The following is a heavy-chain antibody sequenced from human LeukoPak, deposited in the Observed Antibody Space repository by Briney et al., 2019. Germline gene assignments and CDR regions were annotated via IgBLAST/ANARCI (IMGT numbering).Heavy chain of an antibody. CDR3: ARERGGSYFY. V-gene: IGHV4-39*07. CDR2: INHSGST. J-gene: IGHJ4*02. Sequence: SETLSLTCTVSGGSISSSSYYWGWIRQPPGKGLEWIGEINHSGSTYYNPSLKSRVTISVDTSKNQFSLKLSSVTAADTAVYYCARERGGSYFYWGQGTLVTVSS. CDR1: GGSISSSSYY. D-gene: IGHD1-26*01.